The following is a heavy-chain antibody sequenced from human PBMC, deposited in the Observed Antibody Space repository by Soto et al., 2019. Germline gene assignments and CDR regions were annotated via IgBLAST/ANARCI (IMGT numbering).Heavy chain of an antibody. CDR3: ARDTYFYGSGSYGP. D-gene: IGHD3-10*01. CDR1: GFTFSSYS. V-gene: IGHV3-21*01. Sequence: EVQLVESGGGLVKPGGSLRLSCAASGFTFSSYSMNWVRQAPGKGLEWVSSISSSSSYIYYADSVKGRITISRDNAKNSLYLQMNSLRAEDPAVYYCARDTYFYGSGSYGPWGQGTLVTVSS. CDR2: ISSSSSYI. J-gene: IGHJ5*02.